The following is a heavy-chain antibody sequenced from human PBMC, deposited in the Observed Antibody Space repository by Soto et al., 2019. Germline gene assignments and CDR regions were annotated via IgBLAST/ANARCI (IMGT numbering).Heavy chain of an antibody. CDR2: ISGSGGST. J-gene: IGHJ4*02. Sequence: GGSLRLSCAASGFTFSSYAMSWVRQAPGKGLEWVSAISGSGGSTYYADSVKGRFTISRDNSKNTLYLQMNSLRAEDTAVYYCAKVASEGATTVTEVYYFDYWGQGTLVTVSS. CDR3: AKVASEGATTVTEVYYFDY. V-gene: IGHV3-23*01. D-gene: IGHD4-17*01. CDR1: GFTFSSYA.